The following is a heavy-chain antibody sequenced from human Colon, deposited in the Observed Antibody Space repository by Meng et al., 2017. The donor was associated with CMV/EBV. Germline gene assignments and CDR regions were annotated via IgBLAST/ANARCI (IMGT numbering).Heavy chain of an antibody. CDR1: GFTFNRNS. J-gene: IGHJ4*02. CDR2: INGVGDTT. V-gene: IGHV3-23*01. Sequence: GESLKISCAASGFTFNRNSMSWVRQAPGKGLEWVSGINGVGDTTYYADSVKGRFTISRDNAKNSLYLQMNSLRAEDTAVYYCARVRDSAIDYWGQGTLVTVSS. D-gene: IGHD2-15*01. CDR3: ARVRDSAIDY.